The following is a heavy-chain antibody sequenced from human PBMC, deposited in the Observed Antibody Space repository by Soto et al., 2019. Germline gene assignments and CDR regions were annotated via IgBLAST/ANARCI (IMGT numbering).Heavy chain of an antibody. V-gene: IGHV1-18*04. CDR2: VSGNNGAS. J-gene: IGHJ5*01. Sequence: GXSVKVSCKASGYTSADFGISWVRQAPGQGLEWMGWVSGNNGASNPAPKVQGRITMTLDTSTGVSYMALRSLRSDDTAIYYCVRDQKYFRVNGNWFDSWGQGTLVTVSS. CDR1: GYTSADFG. CDR3: VRDQKYFRVNGNWFDS. D-gene: IGHD2-2*01.